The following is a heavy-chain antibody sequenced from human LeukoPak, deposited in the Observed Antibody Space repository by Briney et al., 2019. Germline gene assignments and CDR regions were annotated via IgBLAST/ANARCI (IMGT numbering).Heavy chain of an antibody. V-gene: IGHV4-39*01. J-gene: IGHJ6*02. Sequence: SETLSLTCTVSGGSISSSSYYWGWIRQPPGQGLEWIRSICYSGSTYYNSSIKRRITISVDTSKNQFSLKLSSVTAADTAVYYCARVSGFYYYGSGTANYYYYGMDVWGQGTTVTVSS. D-gene: IGHD3-10*01. CDR3: ARVSGFYYYGSGTANYYYYGMDV. CDR2: ICYSGST. CDR1: GGSISSSSYY.